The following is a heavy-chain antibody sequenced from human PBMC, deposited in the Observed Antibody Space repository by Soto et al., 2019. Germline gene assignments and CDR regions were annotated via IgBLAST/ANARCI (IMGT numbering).Heavy chain of an antibody. CDR3: AKVWRYSYGYPHYAFDI. J-gene: IGHJ3*02. CDR1: GFTFSSYA. Sequence: EVQLLESGGGLVQPGGSLRLSCAASGFTFSSYAMSWVRQAPGKGLEWVSAISGSGGSTYYADSVKGRFTISRDNSKNTLYLQMNSLRAEDTAVYYCAKVWRYSYGYPHYAFDIWGQGTMVTVSS. D-gene: IGHD5-18*01. CDR2: ISGSGGST. V-gene: IGHV3-23*01.